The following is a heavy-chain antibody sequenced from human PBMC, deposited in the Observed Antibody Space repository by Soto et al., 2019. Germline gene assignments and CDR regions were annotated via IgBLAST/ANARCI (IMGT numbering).Heavy chain of an antibody. D-gene: IGHD6-19*01. Sequence: GGSLRLSCAASGVTFSSYAMSWVRQAPGKGLEWVSAISGSGGSTYYADSVKGRFTISRDNSKNTLYLQMNSLRAEDTAVYYCAKHDSSGWYRAGYFDYWGQGTQVTVSS. CDR3: AKHDSSGWYRAGYFDY. J-gene: IGHJ4*02. CDR1: GVTFSSYA. V-gene: IGHV3-23*01. CDR2: ISGSGGST.